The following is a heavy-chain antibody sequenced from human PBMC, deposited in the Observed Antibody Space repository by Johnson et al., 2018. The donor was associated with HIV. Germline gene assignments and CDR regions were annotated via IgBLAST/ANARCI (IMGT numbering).Heavy chain of an antibody. J-gene: IGHJ3*02. CDR2: ISSGGGSV. CDR3: ARVRAAAVSDAFDS. CDR1: GFTFSDYY. V-gene: IGHV3-11*01. Sequence: QVQLVESGGGLVKPGGSLRLSCSASGFTFSDYYMSWIRQTPGKGLEWVSYISSGGGSVHYAESVKGRFIISRDNAKNSLFVEMNSLRADDTAVYYCARVRAAAVSDAFDSWGQGTMVTVSS. D-gene: IGHD6-13*01.